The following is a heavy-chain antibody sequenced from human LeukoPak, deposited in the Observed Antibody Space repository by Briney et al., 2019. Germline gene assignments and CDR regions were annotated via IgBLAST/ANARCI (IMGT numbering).Heavy chain of an antibody. V-gene: IGHV3-74*01. D-gene: IGHD1-7*01. CDR3: AKEARITGTTGRAFDI. CDR2: INGDGRNI. CDR1: GFTFSSYW. Sequence: GGSLRLSCVASGFTFSSYWMHWVRQDPRKGLVWVSRINGDGRNINYADSVRGRFTISRDNAKNTLYLQMNSLRAEDTAVYYCAKEARITGTTGRAFDIWGQGTMVTVSS. J-gene: IGHJ3*02.